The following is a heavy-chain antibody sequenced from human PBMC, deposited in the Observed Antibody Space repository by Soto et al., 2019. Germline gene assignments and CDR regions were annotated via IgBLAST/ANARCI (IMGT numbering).Heavy chain of an antibody. CDR2: INPSGGST. CDR1: GYTFTSYY. J-gene: IGHJ6*02. V-gene: IGHV1-46*01. CDR3: ARDGVDIVVVPADHYYYYGMDV. D-gene: IGHD2-2*01. Sequence: ASVKVSCKASGYTFTSYYMHWVRQAPGQGLEWMGIINPSGGSTSYAQKFQGGVTMTRDTSTSTVYMELSSLRSEDTAVYYCARDGVDIVVVPADHYYYYGMDVWGQGTTVTVSS.